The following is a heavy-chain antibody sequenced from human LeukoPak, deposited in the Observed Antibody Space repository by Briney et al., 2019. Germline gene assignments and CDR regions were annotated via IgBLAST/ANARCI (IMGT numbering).Heavy chain of an antibody. CDR3: ARRRLQYPFDY. V-gene: IGHV4-39*01. J-gene: IGHJ4*02. Sequence: PSETLSLTCTVSGGFFDSSSYYWGWIRQPPGKGLEWIGSIYYSGTTYYNPSLTSRVTISVDTSKNQFSLKLNSVTAADTAVYYCARRRLQYPFDYWGQGTLVTVSS. CDR2: IYYSGTT. CDR1: GGFFDSSSYY. D-gene: IGHD4-11*01.